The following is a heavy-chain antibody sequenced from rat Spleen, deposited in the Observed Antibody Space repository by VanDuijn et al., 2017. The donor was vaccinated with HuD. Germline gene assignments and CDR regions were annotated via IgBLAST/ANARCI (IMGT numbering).Heavy chain of an antibody. V-gene: IGHV5-29*01. CDR1: GFTFSNYD. D-gene: IGHD1-12*02. J-gene: IGHJ4*01. CDR3: ATDGYYDGTYYSVYVMDA. Sequence: EVQLVESDGGLVQPGRSLKLSCAASGFTFSNYDMVWVRQAPKKGLEWVTTIIYDGTATYYRDSVKGLFTIARDNAKNHLYLQMDTLRSEDSATYYCATDGYYDGTYYSVYVMDARGQGVSVTVSS. CDR2: IIYDGTAT.